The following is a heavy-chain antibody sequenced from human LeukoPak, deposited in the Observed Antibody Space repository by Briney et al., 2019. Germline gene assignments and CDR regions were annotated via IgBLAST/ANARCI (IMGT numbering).Heavy chain of an antibody. Sequence: ASVKVSFKASGYTFSDYFMNWVRQAPGQGLEWMGWINPYSGDTDYPQNFQGRVTMTRDTSTSTVFMELSSLTSDDTAVYYCARNGSRYGSGGVCPGPWAFDIWGQGTHVIVSS. CDR3: ARNGSRYGSGGVCPGPWAFDI. V-gene: IGHV1-2*02. CDR2: INPYSGDT. D-gene: IGHD2-8*02. J-gene: IGHJ3*02. CDR1: GYTFSDYF.